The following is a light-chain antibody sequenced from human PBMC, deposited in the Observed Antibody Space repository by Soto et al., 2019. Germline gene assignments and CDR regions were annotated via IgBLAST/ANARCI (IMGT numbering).Light chain of an antibody. V-gene: IGKV4-1*01. CDR2: GAS. J-gene: IGKJ3*01. CDR3: QQYTGVPFT. Sequence: DIVMTQSPDSLAVSLGERATINCKSSQSVFYRSENKNFLAWYQQKPGQPPKLLIYGASTRASGVPDRFSGSESGTDFTLTISSLQAEDVARYYCQQYTGVPFTFGPGTRVDIK. CDR1: QSVFYRSENKNF.